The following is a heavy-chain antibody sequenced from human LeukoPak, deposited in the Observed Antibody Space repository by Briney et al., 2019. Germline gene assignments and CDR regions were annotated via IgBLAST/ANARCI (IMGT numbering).Heavy chain of an antibody. V-gene: IGHV4-31*03. J-gene: IGHJ3*02. CDR2: IYYSGST. D-gene: IGHD6-13*01. Sequence: SETLSLTCTVSGGSISSGGYYWSWIRQHPGKGLEWIGYIYYSGSTYYNPSLKSRVTISVDTSKNQFSLKLSSVTAADTAVYYCARGAYSSSWYPDAFDIWGQGTMVTVSS. CDR3: ARGAYSSSWYPDAFDI. CDR1: GGSISSGGYY.